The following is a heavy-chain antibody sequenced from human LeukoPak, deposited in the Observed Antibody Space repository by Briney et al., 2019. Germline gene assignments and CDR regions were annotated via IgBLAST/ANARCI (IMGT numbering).Heavy chain of an antibody. Sequence: SETLSLTCTVSGGSISSSSYYWGWIRQPPGKGLEWIGSIYYSGSTYYNPSLKSRVAISVDTSKNQFSLKLSSVTAADTAVYYCARKYSSGPIGYWGQGTLVTVSS. CDR1: GGSISSSSYY. CDR3: ARKYSSGPIGY. V-gene: IGHV4-39*07. J-gene: IGHJ4*02. D-gene: IGHD6-19*01. CDR2: IYYSGST.